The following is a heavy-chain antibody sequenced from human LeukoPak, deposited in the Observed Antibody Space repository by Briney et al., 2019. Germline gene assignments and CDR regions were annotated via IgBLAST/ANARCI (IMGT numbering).Heavy chain of an antibody. CDR1: GGSISSYY. CDR3: ASSEPAGPSYFDY. Sequence: SETLSLTCTVSGGSISSYYWSWIRQPPGKGLEWIGYSYYSGSTNYNPSLKSRVTISVDTSKNQFSLKLSSVTAADTAVYYCASSEPAGPSYFDYWGQGTLVTVSS. V-gene: IGHV4-59*08. D-gene: IGHD1-14*01. CDR2: SYYSGST. J-gene: IGHJ4*02.